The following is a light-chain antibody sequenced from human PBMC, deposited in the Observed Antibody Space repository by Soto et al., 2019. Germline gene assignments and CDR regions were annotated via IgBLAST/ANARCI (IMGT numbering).Light chain of an antibody. J-gene: IGLJ2*01. CDR1: SSNIGSNY. Sequence: QSVLTQPPSASGTPGQRVTISCSGSSSNIGSNYVYWYQQLPGTAPKLLIYSNNQRPSGVPDRFSGSKSGTSASLAISGLRSEDEADYYCAAWDDSLSGGVVFGGGTQLTVL. CDR2: SNN. CDR3: AAWDDSLSGGVV. V-gene: IGLV1-47*02.